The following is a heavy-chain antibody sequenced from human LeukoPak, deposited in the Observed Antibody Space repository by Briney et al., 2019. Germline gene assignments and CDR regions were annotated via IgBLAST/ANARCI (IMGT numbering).Heavy chain of an antibody. CDR1: GYTFTSYG. Sequence: GASVKVSCKASGYTFTSYGISWVRQAPGQGLEWMGWISAYNGNTNYAQKFQGRVTITADESTSTAYMELSSLRSEDTAVYYCARGFGVTIFGFASYFDDWGQGTLVTVSS. J-gene: IGHJ4*02. V-gene: IGHV1-18*01. CDR2: ISAYNGNT. D-gene: IGHD3-3*01. CDR3: ARGFGVTIFGFASYFDD.